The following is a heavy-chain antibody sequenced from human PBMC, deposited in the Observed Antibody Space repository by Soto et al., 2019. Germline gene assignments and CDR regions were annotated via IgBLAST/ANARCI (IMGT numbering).Heavy chain of an antibody. Sequence: ASVKVSCKASGYTFTSYAMHWVRQAPGQRLEWMGWINAGNGNTKYSQKFQGRVTITRDTSASTAHMELSSLRSEDTAVYYCASWWGYCSGGSCVLGYWGQGTLVTVSS. CDR2: INAGNGNT. CDR1: GYTFTSYA. V-gene: IGHV1-3*01. D-gene: IGHD2-15*01. J-gene: IGHJ4*02. CDR3: ASWWGYCSGGSCVLGY.